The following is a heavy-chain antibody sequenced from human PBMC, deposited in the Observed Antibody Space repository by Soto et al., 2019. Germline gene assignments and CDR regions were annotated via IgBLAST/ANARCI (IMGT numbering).Heavy chain of an antibody. CDR2: ISGSGDST. J-gene: IGHJ4*02. CDR1: GFTFSSYA. CDR3: ARRGSGSYYDY. D-gene: IGHD1-26*01. Sequence: EVQLLESGGGWVQPGGCLRLSCAASGFTFSSYAMRWVRQAPVKGLEWVSAISGSGDSTYYADSVKGRFTISRDNSKDTLYLQINSLRAEDTAVYYCARRGSGSYYDYWGQGTLVTVSS. V-gene: IGHV3-23*01.